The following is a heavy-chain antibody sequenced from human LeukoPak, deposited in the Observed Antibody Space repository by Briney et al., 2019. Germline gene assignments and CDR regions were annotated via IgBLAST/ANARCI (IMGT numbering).Heavy chain of an antibody. D-gene: IGHD6-13*01. Sequence: GGSLRLSCAASGFTFDNCAMHWVRQAPGKGLEWVSVITGDGGSTYYADSVKGRFTISRDNSKNTLYLQMNSLRTEDTAVYYCAKGEGQQLVRGALDIWGQGTMVTVSS. CDR3: AKGEGQQLVRGALDI. CDR2: ITGDGGST. J-gene: IGHJ3*02. CDR1: GFTFDNCA. V-gene: IGHV3-43*02.